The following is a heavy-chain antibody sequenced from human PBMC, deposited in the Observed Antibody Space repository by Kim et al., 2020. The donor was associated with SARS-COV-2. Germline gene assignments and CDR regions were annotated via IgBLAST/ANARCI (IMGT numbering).Heavy chain of an antibody. CDR2: IDPSDSYT. D-gene: IGHD3-10*01. V-gene: IGHV5-10-1*01. J-gene: IGHJ6*02. Sequence: GASLKISCKGSGYSFTSYWISWVRQMPGKGLEWMGRIDPSDSYTNYSPSFQGHVTISADKSISTAYLQWSSLKASDTAMYYCASGAQRYYYGSGSYYRTNYYYYGMDVWGQGTTVTVSS. CDR3: ASGAQRYYYGSGSYYRTNYYYYGMDV. CDR1: GYSFTSYW.